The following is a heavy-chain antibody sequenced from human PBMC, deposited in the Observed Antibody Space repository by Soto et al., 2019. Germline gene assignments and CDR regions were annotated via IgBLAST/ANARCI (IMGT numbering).Heavy chain of an antibody. J-gene: IGHJ4*02. Sequence: HPGGSLRLSCAASGFTFSSYLMTWVRQAPGKGLEWVANINQDGSEKYYMDSMKGRFTISRDNAKNSLLLQLNSLRAEDTAVYYCAKKGHTSDGYDYSDYWGQGTLVTVSS. CDR1: GFTFSSYL. V-gene: IGHV3-7*03. CDR3: AKKGHTSDGYDYSDY. CDR2: INQDGSEK. D-gene: IGHD6-19*01.